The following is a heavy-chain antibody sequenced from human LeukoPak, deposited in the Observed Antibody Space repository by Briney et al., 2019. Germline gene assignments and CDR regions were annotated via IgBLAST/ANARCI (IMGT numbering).Heavy chain of an antibody. CDR3: AKDDGWLHYYH. J-gene: IGHJ4*02. V-gene: IGHV3-23*01. D-gene: IGHD3-10*01. Sequence: GGSLRLSCAASGFTLRIYGMNWVRQAPGKGLEWVSGISPGGEIPYYADSVKGRFTISRDNSKDTVSLQMHSLRAEDTATYYCAKDDGWLHYYHWGQGTLVTVSS. CDR2: ISPGGEIP. CDR1: GFTLRIYG.